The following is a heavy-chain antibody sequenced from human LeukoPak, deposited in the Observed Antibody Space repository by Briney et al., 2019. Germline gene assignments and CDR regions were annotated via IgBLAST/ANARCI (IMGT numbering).Heavy chain of an antibody. V-gene: IGHV3-48*04. CDR2: ISSSSFKI. D-gene: IGHD6-13*01. CDR3: VRDPSYGSSWYYYMDV. J-gene: IGHJ6*03. Sequence: GGSLRLSCAASGFTFSSYAMSWVRQAPGKGLEWVSYISSSSFKIGYADSVKGRFTISRDNSKNSLYLQMDSLRVEDTAVYYCVRDPSYGSSWYYYMDVWGKGTTVTVSS. CDR1: GFTFSSYA.